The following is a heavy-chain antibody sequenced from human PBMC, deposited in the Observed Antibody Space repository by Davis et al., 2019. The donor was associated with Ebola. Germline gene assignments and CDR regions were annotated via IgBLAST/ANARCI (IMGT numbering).Heavy chain of an antibody. CDR2: IYFTGST. CDR1: GGSISSYY. J-gene: IGHJ4*02. CDR3: ARDDLGFDY. V-gene: IGHV4-59*01. Sequence: SETLSLTCTVSGGSISSYYWSWIRQPPGKGLEWIGYIYFTGSTTYNPSLKSRVTISIDTSKNQFSLNLSSVTTADTAVYYCARDDLGFDYWGQGTLVTVSS. D-gene: IGHD3-16*01.